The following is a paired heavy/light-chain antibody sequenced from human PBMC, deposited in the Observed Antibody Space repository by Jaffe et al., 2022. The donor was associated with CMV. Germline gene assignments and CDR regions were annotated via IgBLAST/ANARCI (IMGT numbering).Heavy chain of an antibody. CDR2: VSFSGDT. J-gene: IGHJ4*02. D-gene: IGHD3-10*01. V-gene: IGHV4-59*01. CDR3: ARVRINVIRGAVFDF. CDR1: RELTAYD. Sequence: QVQLQESGPGLVKPSGTLSLTCSVSRELTAYDWGWIRQSPGMGLEWIGHVSFSGDTKYNPSLRNRVIISADTSKNQFSLRMISVTTADTAVYYCARVRINVIRGAVFDFWGQGALVTVSS.
Light chain of an antibody. CDR3: QQYGASQFT. CDR2: GTS. CDR1: QSVRSSY. J-gene: IGKJ3*01. V-gene: IGKV3-20*01. Sequence: EVVLTQSPGTLSLSPGERATLSCRASQSVRSSYLAWYQQKPGQAPRLLIYGTSNRATGIPDRFSGSGSETDFTLTISRLEPGDFALYFCQQYGASQFTFGPGTKLEIK.